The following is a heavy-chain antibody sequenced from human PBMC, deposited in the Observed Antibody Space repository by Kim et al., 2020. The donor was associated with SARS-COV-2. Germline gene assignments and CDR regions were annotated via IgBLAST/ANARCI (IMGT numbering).Heavy chain of an antibody. Sequence: GGSLRLSCAASGFTFSSYEMNWVRQAPGKGLEWVSYISSSGSTIYYADSVKGRFTISRDNAKNSLYLQMNSLRAEDTAVYYCARDDDSSGYPRPNFDYWGQGTLVTVSS. CDR1: GFTFSSYE. D-gene: IGHD3-22*01. CDR3: ARDDDSSGYPRPNFDY. J-gene: IGHJ4*02. CDR2: ISSSGSTI. V-gene: IGHV3-48*03.